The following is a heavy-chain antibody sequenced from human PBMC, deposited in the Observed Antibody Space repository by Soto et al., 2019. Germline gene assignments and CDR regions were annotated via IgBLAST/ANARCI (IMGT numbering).Heavy chain of an antibody. J-gene: IGHJ1*01. CDR3: AKGVPGIAVAGTGYFQH. D-gene: IGHD6-19*01. V-gene: IGHV3-23*01. Sequence: PGGSLRLSFAASGFTISSYALSWVRQAPGKGLEWVSGISGSGDSTYYAGSVKGRFTISRDNSKNTLYLQMNSLRAEDTAVYYCAKGVPGIAVAGTGYFQHWGQGTLVTVSS. CDR1: GFTISSYA. CDR2: ISGSGDST.